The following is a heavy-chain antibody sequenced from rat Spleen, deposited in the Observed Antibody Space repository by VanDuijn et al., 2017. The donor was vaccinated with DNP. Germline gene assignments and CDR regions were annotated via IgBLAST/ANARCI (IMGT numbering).Heavy chain of an antibody. CDR3: VRDQDYYYDGGYYPTMDA. CDR2: VWSFGST. CDR1: GFSLTTYN. D-gene: IGHD1-12*02. V-gene: IGHV2-30*01. Sequence: QVQLTESGPGLVQPSQTLSLTCTVSGFSLTTYNVHWIRQSTGKGLEWMGMVWSFGSTEYNSALKSRLSISRDTSKSQVFLKMNSLQTEDIGIYHCVRDQDYYYDGGYYPTMDAWGQGTSVTVSS. J-gene: IGHJ4*01.